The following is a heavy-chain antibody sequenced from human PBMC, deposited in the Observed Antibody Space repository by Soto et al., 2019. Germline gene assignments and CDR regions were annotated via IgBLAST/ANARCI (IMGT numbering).Heavy chain of an antibody. D-gene: IGHD3-22*01. V-gene: IGHV4-34*01. CDR1: GGSFSGYY. CDR3: ARPVAPDYYDSSGYYHFDY. CDR2: INHSGST. J-gene: IGHJ4*02. Sequence: QVQLQQWGAGLLKPSETLSLTCAVYGGSFSGYYWSWIRQPPGKGLEWIGEINHSGSTNYNPSLKSRVTISVDTSKNQFSLKLSSVAAADTAVYYCARPVAPDYYDSSGYYHFDYWGQGTLVTVSS.